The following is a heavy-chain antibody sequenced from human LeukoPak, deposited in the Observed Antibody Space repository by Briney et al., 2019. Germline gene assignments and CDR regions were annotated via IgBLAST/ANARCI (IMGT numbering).Heavy chain of an antibody. CDR2: IYTSGST. CDR3: ARGWYYGSGSDYFDY. D-gene: IGHD3-10*01. J-gene: IGHJ4*02. V-gene: IGHV4-4*07. Sequence: SETLSLTCTVSGGSFSSYYWSWIRQPAGKGLEWIGRIYTSGSTNYNPSLKSRVTMSVDTSKNQFSLKLSSVTAADTAVYYCARGWYYGSGSDYFDYWGQGTLVTVSS. CDR1: GGSFSSYY.